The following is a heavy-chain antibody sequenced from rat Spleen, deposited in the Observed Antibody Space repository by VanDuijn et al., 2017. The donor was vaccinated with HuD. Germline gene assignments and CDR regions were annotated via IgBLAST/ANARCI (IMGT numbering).Heavy chain of an antibody. V-gene: IGHV5-25*01. CDR1: GFTFSDYY. J-gene: IGHJ2*01. CDR3: ARRHYGYTDYFDF. CDR2: ISPSGVT. Sequence: EVQLVESDGGLVQPGRSLKLSCAASGFTFSDYYMAWVRQAPTKGLEWVASISPSGVTYYRDSVKGRFTVSRENAKSTLSLQMDSLRSEDTATYYCARRHYGYTDYFDFWGQGVMVTVSP. D-gene: IGHD1-9*01.